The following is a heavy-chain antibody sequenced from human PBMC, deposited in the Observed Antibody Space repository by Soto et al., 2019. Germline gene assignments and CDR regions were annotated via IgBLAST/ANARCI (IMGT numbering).Heavy chain of an antibody. CDR1: GGSFSGYY. V-gene: IGHV4-34*01. Sequence: QVQLQQWGAGLLKPSETLSLTCAVYGGSFSGYYWSWIRQPPGKGLEWIGEISHSGSTNYNPSLKSRVTISVDTSKNQFSLKLSSVTAADTAVYYCARSLVGPNWFDPWGQGTLVTVSS. D-gene: IGHD3-10*01. CDR2: ISHSGST. CDR3: ARSLVGPNWFDP. J-gene: IGHJ5*02.